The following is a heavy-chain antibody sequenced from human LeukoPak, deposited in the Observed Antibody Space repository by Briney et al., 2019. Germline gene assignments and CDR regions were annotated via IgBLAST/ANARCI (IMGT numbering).Heavy chain of an antibody. CDR1: GGSFSGYY. CDR3: AKVHGIWFGELMINYYYYYMDV. CDR2: INHSGST. V-gene: IGHV4-34*01. Sequence: SETLSLTCAVYGGSFSGYYWSWIRQPPGKGLEWIGEINHSGSTNYNPSLKSRVTISVDTSKNQFSLKLSSVTAADTAVYYCAKVHGIWFGELMINYYYYYMDVWGKGTTVTISS. D-gene: IGHD3-10*01. J-gene: IGHJ6*03.